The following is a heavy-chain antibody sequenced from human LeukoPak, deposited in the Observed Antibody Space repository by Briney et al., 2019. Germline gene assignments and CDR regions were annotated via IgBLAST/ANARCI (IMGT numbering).Heavy chain of an antibody. D-gene: IGHD6-19*01. V-gene: IGHV4-59*01. Sequence: SETLSLTCTVSGGSISSYYWSWIRQSPGKGLEWIGYIYYSGSTYYNPSLKSRVTISVDTSKNQFSLKLSSVTAADTAVYYCARPDSGWYFFDYWGQGTLVTVSS. CDR3: ARPDSGWYFFDY. CDR1: GGSISSYY. J-gene: IGHJ4*02. CDR2: IYYSGST.